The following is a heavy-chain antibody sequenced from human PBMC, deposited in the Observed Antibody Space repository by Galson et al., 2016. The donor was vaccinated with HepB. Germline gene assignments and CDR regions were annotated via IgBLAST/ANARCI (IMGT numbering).Heavy chain of an antibody. V-gene: IGHV1-18*01. CDR2: INVYSGDT. CDR3: STIVSGSTSWSD. CDR1: AYNFISSG. J-gene: IGHJ4*02. Sequence: SVKVSCKASAYNFISSGISWVRQAPGQGLEWMGWINVYSGDTNYVQKFQDRVTMTPDTSTSTAYMELRSLRSDDTAVYYCSTIVSGSTSWSDWGQGTLVIVSS. D-gene: IGHD6-13*01.